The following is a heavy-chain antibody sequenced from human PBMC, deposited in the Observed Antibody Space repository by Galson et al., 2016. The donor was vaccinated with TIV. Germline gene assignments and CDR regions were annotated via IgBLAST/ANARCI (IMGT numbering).Heavy chain of an antibody. D-gene: IGHD3-16*02. CDR3: FIGHYSDS. Sequence: SLRLSCAASGFAFRGFWMSWVRQAPGKGLEWVANIEEDGSETCYVDSVKGRFTISRDNAKNSLHLQMNSLRAEDTAVYYCFIGHYSDSWGQGTLVTVSS. V-gene: IGHV3-7*01. CDR1: GFAFRGFW. CDR2: IEEDGSET. J-gene: IGHJ4*02.